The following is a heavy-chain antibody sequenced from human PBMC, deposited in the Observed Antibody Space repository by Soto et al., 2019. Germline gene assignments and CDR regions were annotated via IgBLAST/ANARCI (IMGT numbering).Heavy chain of an antibody. J-gene: IGHJ4*02. V-gene: IGHV3-7*04. CDR2: IKEDGGKT. D-gene: IGHD4-17*01. Sequence: EVQLVESGGGLVQPGGSLRLSCVASGLTLSRYWMSWVRQAPGKVLEWVANIKEDGGKTYYVDSVKGRFTISRDNAKTSVYLPMNSLRVEDTAVYYCSREYYGPGPDWGQGTLVIVSP. CDR3: SREYYGPGPD. CDR1: GLTLSRYW.